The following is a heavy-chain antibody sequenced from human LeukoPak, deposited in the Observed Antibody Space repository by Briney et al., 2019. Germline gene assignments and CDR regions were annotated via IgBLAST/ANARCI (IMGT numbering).Heavy chain of an antibody. Sequence: SETLSLTCTVSGDSTSSDRYYGGWVRQPPGKGLEWIGNIYYSGSTYYNPSLKSRVTISVDTSKNQFSLKLSSVTAADTAVYYCAGEGEFYDFWSGYYMRPGHFDYWGQGTLVTVSS. D-gene: IGHD3-3*01. CDR1: GDSTSSDRYY. CDR2: IYYSGST. CDR3: AGEGEFYDFWSGYYMRPGHFDY. V-gene: IGHV4-39*02. J-gene: IGHJ4*02.